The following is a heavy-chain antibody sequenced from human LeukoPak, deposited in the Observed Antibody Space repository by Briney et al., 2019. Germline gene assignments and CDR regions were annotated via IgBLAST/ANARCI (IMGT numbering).Heavy chain of an antibody. CDR3: ARGAYYYDSSGPFFDY. CDR1: GFTVSTNY. V-gene: IGHV3-53*01. CDR2: IYSGGST. J-gene: IGHJ4*02. D-gene: IGHD3-22*01. Sequence: GGSLRLSCAASGFTVSTNYMSWVRQTPGKGLEWVSVIYSGGSTYYADSVKGRFTISRDNVKNSVYLQMNSLRAEDTAVYYCARGAYYYDSSGPFFDYWGQGTLVTVSS.